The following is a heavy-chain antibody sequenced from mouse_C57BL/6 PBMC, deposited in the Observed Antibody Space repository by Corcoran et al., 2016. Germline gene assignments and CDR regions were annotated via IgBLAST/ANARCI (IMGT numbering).Heavy chain of an antibody. D-gene: IGHD2-4*01. CDR3: ARGDDYDYVDY. CDR1: GYAFSSYW. Sequence: QIQLQQSVAELVKPGASVKISCKASGYAFSSYWMNWVKQRPGKGLEWIGQIYPGDGDTNYNGKFKGKATLTADKSSSTAYMQLSSLTSEDSAVYFCARGDDYDYVDYWGQGTTLTVSS. CDR2: IYPGDGDT. V-gene: IGHV1-80*01. J-gene: IGHJ2*01.